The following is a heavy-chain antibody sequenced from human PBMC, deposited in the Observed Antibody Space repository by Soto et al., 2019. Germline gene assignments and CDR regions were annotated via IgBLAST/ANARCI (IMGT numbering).Heavy chain of an antibody. CDR3: ARGTAQKKVAVAGPYFDY. CDR2: IWYDGSNK. J-gene: IGHJ4*02. V-gene: IGHV3-33*01. Sequence: GGSPRLSCAASGFTFSSYGMHWVSQDPGEGLEWVAVIWYDGSNKYYADSVKGRFTISRDNSKNTLYLQMNSLRAEDTAVYYCARGTAQKKVAVAGPYFDYWGQGTLVTVSS. D-gene: IGHD6-19*01. CDR1: GFTFSSYG.